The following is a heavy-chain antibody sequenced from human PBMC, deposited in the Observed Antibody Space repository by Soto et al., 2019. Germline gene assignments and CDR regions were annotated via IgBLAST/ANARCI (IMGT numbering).Heavy chain of an antibody. D-gene: IGHD5-18*01. CDR2: ISGSGGST. J-gene: IGHJ3*02. Sequence: GESLKISCAASGFTFSSYAMSWVRQAPGKGLEWVSAISGSGGSTYYADSVKGRFTISRDNSKNTLYLQMNSLRAEDTAVYYCAKSDSYGYVLDAFDIWGQGTMVTVSS. V-gene: IGHV3-23*01. CDR1: GFTFSSYA. CDR3: AKSDSYGYVLDAFDI.